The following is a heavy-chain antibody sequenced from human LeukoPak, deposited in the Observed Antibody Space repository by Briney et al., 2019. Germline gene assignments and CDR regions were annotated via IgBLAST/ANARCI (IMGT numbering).Heavy chain of an antibody. Sequence: GGSLRLSCAASGVTFSDYYMSWIRQAPGKGLQWVSYIGTGGNITYYADSVKGRFTISRDNAKNSLYLQMNSLGVEDTAVYYCARILEGYHYYMDVWGKGTTVTVSS. V-gene: IGHV3-11*04. CDR1: GVTFSDYY. CDR2: IGTGGNIT. CDR3: ARILEGYHYYMDV. J-gene: IGHJ6*03.